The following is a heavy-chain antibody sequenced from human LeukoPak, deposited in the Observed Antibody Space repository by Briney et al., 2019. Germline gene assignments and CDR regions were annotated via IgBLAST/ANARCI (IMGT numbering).Heavy chain of an antibody. CDR3: LAGYYYYYMDV. J-gene: IGHJ6*03. Sequence: SGVSLRLSCAASGFTFRDYAMTWVRQAPGKGLVWVARTNTHGTSANYADSVKGRFIISRDNANNTLYLQMNGLRDEDTGVYYALAGYYYYYMDVWGKGTTVTVSS. V-gene: IGHV3-74*01. CDR1: GFTFRDYA. CDR2: TNTHGTSA. D-gene: IGHD6-13*01.